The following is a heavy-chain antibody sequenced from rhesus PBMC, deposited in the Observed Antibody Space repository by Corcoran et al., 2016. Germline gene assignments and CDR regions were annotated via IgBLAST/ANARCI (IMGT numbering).Heavy chain of an antibody. CDR1: GGSFSRYW. V-gene: IGHV4-80*01. CDR3: ASVLRGLSYFDY. Sequence: QVQLQESGPGLVKPSETLSLTCAVSGGSFSRYWWSWVRQPPGKGVEWSGEINGNSGSTNFIPSLQRRVTLSNEASRTQFSLRLSSVNAADTAVYYCASVLRGLSYFDYWGQGVLVTVSS. J-gene: IGHJ4*01. CDR2: INGNSGST.